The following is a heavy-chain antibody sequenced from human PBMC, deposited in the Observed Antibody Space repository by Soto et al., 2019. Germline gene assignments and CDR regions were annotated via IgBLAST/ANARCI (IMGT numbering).Heavy chain of an antibody. J-gene: IGHJ4*02. CDR1: GFTFSRFG. CDR3: AKVENSAYDSGSFDY. CDR2: ISNDGSRK. V-gene: IGHV3-30*18. Sequence: GGSLRLSCAASGFTFSRFGMHWVRQAPGKGLEWLAVISNDGSRKFYAESVKGRFTISRDNSRNTLYLQLNSLRAEDSAMYYCAKVENSAYDSGSFDYWGQGTLVTVSS. D-gene: IGHD3-10*01.